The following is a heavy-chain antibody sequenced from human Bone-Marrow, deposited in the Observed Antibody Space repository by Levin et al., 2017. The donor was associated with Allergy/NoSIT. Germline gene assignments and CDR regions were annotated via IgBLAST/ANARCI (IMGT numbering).Heavy chain of an antibody. CDR2: ITWNGNNV. Sequence: GGSLRLSCVASGFTFGDYAMHWVRQRPGMGLEWISGITWNGNNVAYVDSVKGRFTISRDNSQNSLYLQMSSLRHEDTAFYYCSKDISPGIVGASDHWGRGTLVTVSS. J-gene: IGHJ4*02. CDR1: GFTFGDYA. CDR3: SKDISPGIVGASDH. D-gene: IGHD1-26*01. V-gene: IGHV3-9*01.